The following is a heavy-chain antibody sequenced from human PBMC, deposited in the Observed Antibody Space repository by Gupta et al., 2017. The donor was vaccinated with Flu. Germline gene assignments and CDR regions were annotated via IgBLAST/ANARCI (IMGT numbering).Heavy chain of an antibody. D-gene: IGHD5-18*01. V-gene: IGHV3-48*01. CDR2: VSRSSSHI. CDR3: ARASAAKARLGGMDV. Sequence: NWVRQAPGNGLEWVSYVSRSSSHIYYADSVEGRFTISTDNDKNSLFLQMNSRGAEDTAVYYCARASAAKARLGGMDVWGHGTTVTVSS. J-gene: IGHJ6*02.